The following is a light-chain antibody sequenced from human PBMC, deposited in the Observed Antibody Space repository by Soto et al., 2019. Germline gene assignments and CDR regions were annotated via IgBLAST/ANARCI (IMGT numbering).Light chain of an antibody. CDR1: QSVSRY. J-gene: IGKJ2*01. CDR3: QQRSNWYT. CDR2: DPS. Sequence: EIVLTQSPATLSLSPRDRATLSCSASQSVSRYIAWYQQKLGQAPRLLIYDPSNRATGIPARCSCSGSGTDFTLTISSLEPEDFAVYYCQQRSNWYTFGQGTKLEIK. V-gene: IGKV3-11*01.